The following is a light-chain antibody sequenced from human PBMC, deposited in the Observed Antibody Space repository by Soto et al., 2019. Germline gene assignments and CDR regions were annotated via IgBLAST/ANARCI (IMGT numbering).Light chain of an antibody. CDR3: QQYDNYPLT. CDR1: QSIGGF. V-gene: IGKV1-5*01. CDR2: VAS. J-gene: IGKJ4*01. Sequence: DIQMTQSPSSLSVSVGDRVTITCRASQSIGGFLNWYQQKLGKAPKLLIYVASNLQSGVPSRFSGSGSGTEFTLTISNLQPDDFATYYCQQYDNYPLTFGGGTKVDIK.